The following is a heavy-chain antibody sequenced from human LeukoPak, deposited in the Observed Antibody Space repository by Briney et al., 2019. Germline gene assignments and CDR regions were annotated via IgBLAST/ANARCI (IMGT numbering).Heavy chain of an antibody. Sequence: GGSLRLSRAASGFTFSSYWMSWVRQAPGKGLEWVANIKQDGSEKYYVDSVKGRFTIPRDNAKNSLYLQMNSLRAEDTAVYYCARDLVVVVAATSFNWFDPWGQGTLVTVSS. CDR2: IKQDGSEK. CDR3: ARDLVVVVAATSFNWFDP. V-gene: IGHV3-7*01. J-gene: IGHJ5*02. CDR1: GFTFSSYW. D-gene: IGHD2-15*01.